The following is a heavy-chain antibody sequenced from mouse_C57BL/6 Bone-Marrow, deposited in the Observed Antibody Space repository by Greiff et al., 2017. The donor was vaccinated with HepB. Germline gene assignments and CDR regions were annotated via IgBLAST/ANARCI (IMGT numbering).Heavy chain of an antibody. CDR2: SRNKANDYTT. J-gene: IGHJ1*03. V-gene: IGHV7-1*01. D-gene: IGHD2-4*01. CDR1: GFTFSDFY. Sequence: EVQGVESGGGLVQSGRSLRLSCATSGFTFSDFYMEWVRQAPGKGLEWIAASRNKANDYTTEYSASVKGRFIVSRDTSQSILYLQMNALRAEDTAIYYCARDAIYYDYDWYFDVWGTGTTVTVSS. CDR3: ARDAIYYDYDWYFDV.